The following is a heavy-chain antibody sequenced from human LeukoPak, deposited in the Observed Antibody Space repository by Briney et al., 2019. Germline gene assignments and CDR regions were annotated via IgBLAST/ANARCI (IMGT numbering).Heavy chain of an antibody. CDR3: ASGRTVAVAGYYFDY. D-gene: IGHD6-19*01. V-gene: IGHV1-2*02. J-gene: IGHJ4*02. CDR2: INPNSGGT. Sequence: GASVKVSCKASGYTLTGYYMHWVRQAPGQGLEWMGWINPNSGGTNYAQKFQGRVTMTRDTSISTAYMELSRLRSDDTAAYYCASGRTVAVAGYYFDYWGQGTLVTVSS. CDR1: GYTLTGYY.